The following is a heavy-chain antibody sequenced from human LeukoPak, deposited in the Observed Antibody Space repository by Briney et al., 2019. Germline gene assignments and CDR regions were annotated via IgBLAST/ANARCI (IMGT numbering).Heavy chain of an antibody. Sequence: GESLKISCKSSGYSFTDYWIGWVRQMPGQGLEWMAVILPRYSDSNVRYSPSFQGHVTVSADMSITTSYLHWTTLQASDTAIYYCARHLRNDYVWDPYYFDYWGQGTLVTVSS. CDR2: ILPRYSDSNV. D-gene: IGHD3-16*01. J-gene: IGHJ4*02. V-gene: IGHV5-51*01. CDR3: ARHLRNDYVWDPYYFDY. CDR1: GYSFTDYW.